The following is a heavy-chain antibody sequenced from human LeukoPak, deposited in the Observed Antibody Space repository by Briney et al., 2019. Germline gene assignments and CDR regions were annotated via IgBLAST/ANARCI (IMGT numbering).Heavy chain of an antibody. CDR1: GFTFSSYA. D-gene: IGHD3-22*01. V-gene: IGHV3-23*01. J-gene: IGHJ4*02. CDR2: ISGSGGST. Sequence: PGGSLRLSCAASGFTFSSYAMSWVRQAPVKGLECVSAISGSGGSTYYADSVKGRFTISRDNSKNTLYLQTNSPRAEDTAVYYCAKLNMIVVAFDYWGQGTLVTVSS. CDR3: AKLNMIVVAFDY.